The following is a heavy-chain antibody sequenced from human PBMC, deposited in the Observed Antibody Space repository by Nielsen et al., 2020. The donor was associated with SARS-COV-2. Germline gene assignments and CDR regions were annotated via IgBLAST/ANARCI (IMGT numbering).Heavy chain of an antibody. D-gene: IGHD3-3*01. Sequence: ASVKVSCKASGYTFTSYYMHWVRQAPGKGLEWMGGFDPEDGETIYAQKFQGRVTMTEDTSTDTAYMELSSLRSEDTAVYYCATVHFDFWSGNFDYWGQGTLVTVSS. V-gene: IGHV1-24*01. J-gene: IGHJ4*02. CDR2: FDPEDGET. CDR1: GYTFTSYY. CDR3: ATVHFDFWSGNFDY.